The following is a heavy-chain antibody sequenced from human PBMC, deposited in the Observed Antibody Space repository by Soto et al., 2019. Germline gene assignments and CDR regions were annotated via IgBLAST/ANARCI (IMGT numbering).Heavy chain of an antibody. J-gene: IGHJ4*02. V-gene: IGHV3-33*01. CDR3: ARGEFSYDFWSGSRNPYFDY. CDR2: IWYDGSNK. D-gene: IGHD3-3*01. CDR1: GFTFSSYG. Sequence: LRLSCAASGFTFSSYGMHWVRQAPGKGLEWVAVIWYDGSNKYYADSVKGRFTISRDNSKNTLYLQMNSLRAEDTAVYYCARGEFSYDFWSGSRNPYFDYWGQGTLVTVSS.